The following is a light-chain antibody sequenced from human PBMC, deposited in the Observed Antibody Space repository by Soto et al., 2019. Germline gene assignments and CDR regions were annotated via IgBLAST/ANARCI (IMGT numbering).Light chain of an antibody. V-gene: IGLV2-14*01. CDR1: STDVGGYNY. CDR2: DVS. J-gene: IGLJ2*01. Sequence: SVLTQPASVSGSAGQSITISCTGTSTDVGGYNYVSWYQQHPGKAPKLMIYDVSSRPSGVSNRFSGAKSGNTASLTISGLQAEDEADYYCRSYTSSITLVFGGGTNVTVL. CDR3: RSYTSSITLV.